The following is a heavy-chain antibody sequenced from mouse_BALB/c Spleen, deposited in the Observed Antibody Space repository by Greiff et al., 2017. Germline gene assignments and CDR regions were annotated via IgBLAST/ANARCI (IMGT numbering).Heavy chain of an antibody. CDR3: AREDGY. V-gene: IGHV3-6*02. J-gene: IGHJ2*01. CDR2: ISYDGSN. D-gene: IGHD2-3*01. Sequence: EVQLQESGPGLVKPSQSLSLTCSVTGYSITSGYYWNWIRQFPGNQLEWMGYISYDGSNNYNPSLKNRISITRDTSKNQFFLKLNSVTTEDTATYYCAREDGYWGQGTTLTVSS. CDR1: GYSITSGYY.